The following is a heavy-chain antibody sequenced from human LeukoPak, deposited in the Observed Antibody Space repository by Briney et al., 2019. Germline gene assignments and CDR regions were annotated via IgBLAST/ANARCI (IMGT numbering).Heavy chain of an antibody. CDR2: IYYSGST. J-gene: IGHJ4*02. V-gene: IGHV4-59*01. Sequence: SETLSLTCTVSGGSITGYYWSWIRQPPGKGLEWIGSIYYSGSTNYSPSLKSRVTISVDTSKKQFSLNLGSVTAADTAVYYCARDMGYSYGHHYFDYWGQGTLVTVSS. CDR1: GGSITGYY. CDR3: ARDMGYSYGHHYFDY. D-gene: IGHD5-18*01.